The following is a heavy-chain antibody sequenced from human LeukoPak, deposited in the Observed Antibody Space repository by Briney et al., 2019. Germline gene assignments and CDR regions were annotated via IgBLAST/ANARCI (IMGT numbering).Heavy chain of an antibody. Sequence: GGSLRLSCAASGCTFSSYAMSWVSQAPGKGLEWVSAISGSGGSTYYADSVKGRFTISRDNSKNTLYLQMNSLRAEDTAVYYCAKDLRVGATDCYFDYWGQGTLVTVSS. J-gene: IGHJ4*02. CDR1: GCTFSSYA. CDR2: ISGSGGST. D-gene: IGHD1-26*01. CDR3: AKDLRVGATDCYFDY. V-gene: IGHV3-23*01.